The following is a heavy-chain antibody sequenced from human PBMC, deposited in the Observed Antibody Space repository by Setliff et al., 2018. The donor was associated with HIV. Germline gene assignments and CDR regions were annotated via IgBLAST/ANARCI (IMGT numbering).Heavy chain of an antibody. V-gene: IGHV3-7*01. CDR3: IRDRGRPDSFDI. CDR1: GFTFSRYW. CDR2: IKQDGSEI. D-gene: IGHD1-26*01. Sequence: GGSLRLSCAASGFTFSRYWMTWVRQAPGKGLEWVANIKQDGSEIYYVDSVKGRFTISRDNAKNSLYLQMNGLRAEDTALYFCIRDRGRPDSFDIWGQGTMVT. J-gene: IGHJ3*02.